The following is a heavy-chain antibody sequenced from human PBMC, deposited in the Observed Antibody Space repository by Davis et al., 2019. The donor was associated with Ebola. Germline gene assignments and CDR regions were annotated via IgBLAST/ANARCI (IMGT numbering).Heavy chain of an antibody. CDR3: ARLSGLFSSSSGALYFDL. Sequence: SETLSLTCTVSGGSISTYYWSWIRQPAGRGLEWIGRIYGGGSTNYDPSLKSRVTMSLDPSKNEFSLMLSSVTAADTAVYFCARLSGLFSSSSGALYFDLWGRGTLVSVSS. V-gene: IGHV4-4*07. D-gene: IGHD6-6*01. CDR1: GGSISTYY. J-gene: IGHJ2*01. CDR2: IYGGGST.